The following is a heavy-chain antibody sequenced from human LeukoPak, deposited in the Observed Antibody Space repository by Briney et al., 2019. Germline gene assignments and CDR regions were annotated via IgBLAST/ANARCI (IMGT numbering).Heavy chain of an antibody. CDR2: IYYSGST. D-gene: IGHD1-26*01. CDR3: ARSVGADPKGAVDY. J-gene: IGHJ4*02. CDR1: GGSISSYY. V-gene: IGHV4-59*01. Sequence: SETLSLTCTVSGGSISSYYWSWIRQPPGKGLEWIGYIYYSGSTNYNPSLKSRVTISVDTSKNQFSLKLSSVTAADTAVYYCARSVGADPKGAVDYWGQGTLVTVSS.